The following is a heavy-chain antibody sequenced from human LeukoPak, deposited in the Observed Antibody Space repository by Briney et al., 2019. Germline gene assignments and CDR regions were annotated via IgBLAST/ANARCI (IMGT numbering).Heavy chain of an antibody. CDR1: GFTVSSNY. CDR2: IYSGGST. CDR3: AKNLIIYYDSSGFDY. J-gene: IGHJ4*02. D-gene: IGHD3-22*01. Sequence: GGSLRLSCAASGFTVSSNYMSWVRQAPGKGLEWVSVIYSGGSTYYADSVKGRFTISRDNSKNTLYLQMNSLRAEDTAVYYCAKNLIIYYDSSGFDYWGQGTLVTVSS. V-gene: IGHV3-53*05.